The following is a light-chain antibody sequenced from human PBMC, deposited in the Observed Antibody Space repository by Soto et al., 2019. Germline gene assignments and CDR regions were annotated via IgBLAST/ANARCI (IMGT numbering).Light chain of an antibody. CDR3: AAWDDSLNAL. V-gene: IGLV1-44*01. CDR2: IND. Sequence: QSVLTRPPSASVTPGQRITISCSGSSSNIGDNPVNWYQQLPGAAPKLLIYINDQRPSGVPDRFSGSKSGTSASLAISGLQPEDEADYYCAAWDDSLNALFGTGTKVTVL. CDR1: SSNIGDNP. J-gene: IGLJ1*01.